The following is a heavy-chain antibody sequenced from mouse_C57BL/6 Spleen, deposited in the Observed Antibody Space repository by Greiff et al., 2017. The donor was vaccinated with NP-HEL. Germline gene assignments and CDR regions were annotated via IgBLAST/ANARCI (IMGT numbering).Heavy chain of an antibody. CDR1: GYTFTSYW. J-gene: IGHJ4*01. V-gene: IGHV1-59*01. CDR2: IYPSDSYT. Sequence: QVQLQQPGAELVRPGTSVKLSCKASGYTFTSYWMHWVKQRPGQGLEWIGVIYPSDSYTNYNQKFKGKATLTVDTSSSTAYMQLSSLTSEDSAVYYCARRGYDYGLMDYWGQGTSVTVSS. D-gene: IGHD2-4*01. CDR3: ARRGYDYGLMDY.